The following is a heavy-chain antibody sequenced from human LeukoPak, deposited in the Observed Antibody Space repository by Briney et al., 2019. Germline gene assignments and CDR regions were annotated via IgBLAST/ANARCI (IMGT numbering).Heavy chain of an antibody. J-gene: IGHJ4*02. V-gene: IGHV3-7*03. D-gene: IGHD1-14*01. CDR1: GFTFSAYW. CDR3: ARHRRCDRYFDY. CDR2: IKQDGSEK. Sequence: GGSLRLSCAASGFTFSAYWMTWVRQAPGKGREGVAHIKQDGSEKYYVDSVKGRFTISRDNANISLYLQMNNLRAEDTAVYYCARHRRCDRYFDYWGQGTLVTVSS.